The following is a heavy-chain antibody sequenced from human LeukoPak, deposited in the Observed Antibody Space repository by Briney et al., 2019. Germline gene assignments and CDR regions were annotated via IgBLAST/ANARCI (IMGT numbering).Heavy chain of an antibody. CDR3: ARDKLGLGELSLYDQ. J-gene: IGHJ5*02. V-gene: IGHV1-46*01. CDR2: INPSSGRT. D-gene: IGHD3-16*02. Sequence: ASVKVSCKASGYTFTSYYMNWVRQAPGQGLEWMGIINPSSGRTTYAQKFQGRVTMTRDTSISTAYMELSRLRSDDTAMYYCARDKLGLGELSLYDQWGQGTLVTVFS. CDR1: GYTFTSYY.